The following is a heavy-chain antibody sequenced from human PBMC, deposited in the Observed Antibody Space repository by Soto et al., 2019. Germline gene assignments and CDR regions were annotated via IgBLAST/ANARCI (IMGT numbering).Heavy chain of an antibody. CDR3: ARGDLKPGGVAADTDY. D-gene: IGHD6-13*01. J-gene: IGHJ4*02. CDR1: GGSISSSSYY. Sequence: SETLSLTCSVSGGSISSSSYYWGWIRQPPGKGLEWIGSIYYSGSTYYNPSLKSRVTMSVDTSKNQFTLKLTSATAADTSVYYCARGDLKPGGVAADTDYWGQGTPVTVSS. V-gene: IGHV4-39*01. CDR2: IYYSGST.